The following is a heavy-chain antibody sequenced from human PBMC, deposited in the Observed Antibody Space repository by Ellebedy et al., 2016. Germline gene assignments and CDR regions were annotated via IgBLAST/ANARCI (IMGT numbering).Heavy chain of an antibody. J-gene: IGHJ6*03. Sequence: SETLSLXCTVSDGSITSYYWSWIRQPAGKGLEWIGLIYTTGSTDYNPSLKSRVTMSVDTSKNHFSLKLSSVTAADTAIYFCARVLRARNFESGGYYHYYYIGVWGKGTTVTVSS. V-gene: IGHV4-4*07. CDR1: DGSITSYY. CDR2: IYTTGST. CDR3: ARVLRARNFESGGYYHYYYIGV. D-gene: IGHD3-22*01.